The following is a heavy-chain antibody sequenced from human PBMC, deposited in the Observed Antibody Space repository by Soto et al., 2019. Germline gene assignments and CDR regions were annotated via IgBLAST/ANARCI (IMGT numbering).Heavy chain of an antibody. CDR1: GGSISPSY. D-gene: IGHD2-2*03. V-gene: IGHV4-59*01. CDR3: AAGLDRNKVGY. CDR2: IYYTGNT. J-gene: IGHJ4*02. Sequence: QVRLQESGPGLVKPSETLSLTCTVSGGSISPSYWNWVRQPPGKRPEWIGCIYYTGNTHYNPSLKSRVTISRDTSKNQFSLALTSVTAADTAMYFCAAGLDRNKVGYWCQGTLVTVSS.